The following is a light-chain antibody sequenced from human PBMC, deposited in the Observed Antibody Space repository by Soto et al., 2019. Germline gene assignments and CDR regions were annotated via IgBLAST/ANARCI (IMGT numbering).Light chain of an antibody. CDR3: QQYDNWPLT. CDR2: GAS. V-gene: IGKV3-15*01. CDR1: QSVSNN. J-gene: IGKJ4*01. Sequence: EIVMTQSPATLPVSPGERATLSCRASQSVSNNLAWYQQNPGQAPRLLIYGASTRATGIPARFSGSGSGTEFTLTISSLQSEDFAVYYCQQYDNWPLTFGGGTKV.